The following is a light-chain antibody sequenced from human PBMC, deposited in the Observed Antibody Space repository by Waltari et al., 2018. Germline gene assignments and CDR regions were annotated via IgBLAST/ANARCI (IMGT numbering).Light chain of an antibody. Sequence: QAVLTQPASLSASPGASASLTCTFSRDITVGQYTIYWYQKMPGSPPQFLVKYKPDSGTQLGSGVPSRFSGSKDTSANAGIVLISGLQSEDEADYYCMILYNNAVVFGGGTKVTVL. J-gene: IGLJ3*02. V-gene: IGLV5-45*01. CDR1: RDITVGQYT. CDR3: MILYNNAVV. CDR2: YKPDSGT.